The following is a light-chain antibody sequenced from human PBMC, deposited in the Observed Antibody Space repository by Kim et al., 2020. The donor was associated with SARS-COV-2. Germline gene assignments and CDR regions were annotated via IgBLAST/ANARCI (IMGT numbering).Light chain of an antibody. V-gene: IGKV3-15*01. CDR1: QSVSSN. Sequence: EIVMTQSPATLSVSPGERATLSCRASQSVSSNLAWYQQIPGQAPRLLIYGASTRATDIPARFSGSGSGTEFTLTISGLQSEDFAVYYCQQYNNWPLTFGGGTKVDIK. J-gene: IGKJ4*01. CDR2: GAS. CDR3: QQYNNWPLT.